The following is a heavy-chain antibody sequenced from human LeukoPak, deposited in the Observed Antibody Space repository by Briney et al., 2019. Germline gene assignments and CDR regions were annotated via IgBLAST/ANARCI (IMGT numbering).Heavy chain of an antibody. CDR2: ISSDSSYT. CDR1: GFTFSDYY. Sequence: GGSLRLSCAASGFTFSDYYMSWVRQAPGKGLEWVSYISSDSSYTNYADSVKGRFTISRDNAKNSLYLQMNSLRAEDTAVYYCARDQRGYSGYDWWDYWGQGALVTVSS. J-gene: IGHJ4*02. V-gene: IGHV3-11*06. CDR3: ARDQRGYSGYDWWDY. D-gene: IGHD5-12*01.